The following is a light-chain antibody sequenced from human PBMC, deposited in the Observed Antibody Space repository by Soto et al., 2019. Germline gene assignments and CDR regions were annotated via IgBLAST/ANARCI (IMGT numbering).Light chain of an antibody. V-gene: IGKV3-11*01. J-gene: IGKJ1*01. CDR2: DAS. CDR1: QSVSSY. CDR3: QQRSNWPPA. Sequence: EIVLTQSPATLSLSPGEIATLSCRASQSVSSYLAWYQQEPGQAPRLLIYDASNRATGVPARFSGSGSGTDFTLTISSLEPEDCAVYYCQQRSNWPPAFGQGTKVEIK.